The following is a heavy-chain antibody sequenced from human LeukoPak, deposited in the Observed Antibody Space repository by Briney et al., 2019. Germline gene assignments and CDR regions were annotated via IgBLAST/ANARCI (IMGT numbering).Heavy chain of an antibody. CDR1: GYTFTSYG. D-gene: IGHD2-21*02. Sequence: ASVKVSCKASGYTFTSYGISWVRQAPGQRLEWMGWICAYNGNTNYAPKLQGRVTMTTDTSTSTAYMELRSLRSDDTAVYYCARDPLAYCAGDCYHRFFDYWGQGTLVTVSS. J-gene: IGHJ4*02. V-gene: IGHV1-18*01. CDR3: ARDPLAYCAGDCYHRFFDY. CDR2: ICAYNGNT.